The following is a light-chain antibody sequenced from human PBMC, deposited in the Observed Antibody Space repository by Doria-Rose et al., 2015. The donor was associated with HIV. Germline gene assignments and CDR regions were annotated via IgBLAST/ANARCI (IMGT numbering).Light chain of an antibody. V-gene: IGKV1-39*01. CDR3: QQSYSTVPFT. Sequence: DIQMTQSPSSLSASVGDRVSITCRASQSIGSFLSWYHQKPGQAPKLLIYGAASLKSGVPSRFSGTGSGTEFTLTISSLQSEDFGIYFCQQSYSTVPFTFAPGTKVEIK. CDR2: GAA. CDR1: QSIGSF. J-gene: IGKJ3*01.